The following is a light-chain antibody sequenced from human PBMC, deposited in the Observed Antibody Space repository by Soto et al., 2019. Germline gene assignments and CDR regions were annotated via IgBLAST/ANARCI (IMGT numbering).Light chain of an antibody. CDR2: DAS. CDR3: HHRRNWWT. V-gene: IGKV3-11*01. Sequence: EILLTQSPATLSLSPGERATLSCRASQSVRNYLAWYQQKPGQAPRLLIHDASNRATGIPARFSGSGSGTDFTLTISSLEPEDFAVYYCHHRRNWWTFGQGTKVELK. J-gene: IGKJ1*01. CDR1: QSVRNY.